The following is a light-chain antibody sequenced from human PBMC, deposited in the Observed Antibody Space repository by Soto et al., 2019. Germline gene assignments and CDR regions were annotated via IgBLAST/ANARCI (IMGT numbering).Light chain of an antibody. J-gene: IGKJ1*01. CDR3: QQYNNWPPGWT. V-gene: IGKV3-15*01. CDR1: QSVSNN. Sequence: EIVSTQSPGTLSLSPGERATLSCRASQSVSNNYLAWYQQKPGQAPRLLIYGASTRATGIPARFSGSGSGTEFTLTISSLQSEDFAVYYCQQYNNWPPGWTFGQGTKVDIK. CDR2: GAS.